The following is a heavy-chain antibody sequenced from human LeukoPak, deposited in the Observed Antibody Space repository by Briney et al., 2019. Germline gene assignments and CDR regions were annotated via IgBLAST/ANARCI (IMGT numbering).Heavy chain of an antibody. CDR2: ISGSGVST. CDR3: ARRPAYYGSGVDDY. J-gene: IGHJ4*02. Sequence: GGSLRLSCAASGFTFSNYAMSWVRQAPGKGLEWVSAISGSGVSTYYADSVKGRFTISRDNSKNTLYLQMNSLRAEDTAVYYCARRPAYYGSGVDDYWGQGTLVTVSS. CDR1: GFTFSNYA. D-gene: IGHD3-10*01. V-gene: IGHV3-23*01.